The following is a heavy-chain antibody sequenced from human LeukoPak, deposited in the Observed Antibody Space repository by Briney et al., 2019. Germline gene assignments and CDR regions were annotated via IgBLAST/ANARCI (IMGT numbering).Heavy chain of an antibody. D-gene: IGHD3-22*01. CDR3: ARGFPYDSSGYYYYYGMDV. Sequence: PSETLSLTCAVSGGSFSGYYWSWIRQPPGKGLEWIGEINHSGSTNYNPSLKSRVVISVVTSKNQFSLKPSSVAAADTAVYYCARGFPYDSSGYYYYYGMDVWGQGTTVTVSS. CDR2: INHSGST. CDR1: GGSFSGYY. V-gene: IGHV4-34*01. J-gene: IGHJ6*02.